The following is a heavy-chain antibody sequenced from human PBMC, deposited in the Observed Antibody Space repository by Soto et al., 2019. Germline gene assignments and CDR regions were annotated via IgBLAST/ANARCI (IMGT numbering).Heavy chain of an antibody. CDR3: AGAAGRFGELYWFDP. CDR2: INPLGFST. CDR1: GYTFTSYN. V-gene: IGHV1-46*01. D-gene: IGHD3-10*01. J-gene: IGHJ5*02. Sequence: QVQLVQSGAEVKKPGASVKVSCKASGYTFTSYNMHWVRQAPGQGLEWVGMINPLGFSTTYAQKFRGRVTMTRDTSNSIVYMELTNLRSADTAVYYCAGAAGRFGELYWFDPWGQGTLVTVSS.